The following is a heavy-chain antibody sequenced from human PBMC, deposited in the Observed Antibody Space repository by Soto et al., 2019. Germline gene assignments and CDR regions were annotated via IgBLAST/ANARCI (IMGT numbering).Heavy chain of an antibody. D-gene: IGHD3-3*01. CDR3: ATDGAFWSCLSFYYRYYGMDV. J-gene: IGHJ6*02. V-gene: IGHV1-8*01. Sequence: ASVKVSCKASGYTFTSYDINWVRQATGQGLEWMGWMNPNSGNTGYAQKFQGRVTMTRNTSISTAYMELSSLRSEDTAVYYCATDGAFWSCLSFYYRYYGMDVSGQATTVTVSS. CDR1: GYTFTSYD. CDR2: MNPNSGNT.